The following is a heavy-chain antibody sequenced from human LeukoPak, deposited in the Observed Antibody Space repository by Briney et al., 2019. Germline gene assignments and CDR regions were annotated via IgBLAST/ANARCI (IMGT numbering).Heavy chain of an antibody. D-gene: IGHD3-10*01. CDR1: GGSISSSSYY. J-gene: IGHJ5*02. CDR2: IYYSGST. V-gene: IGHV4-39*07. Sequence: SETLSLTCTVSGGSISSSSYYWGWIRQPPGKGLEWIGSIYYSGSTYYNPSLKSRVTISVDTSKNQFSLKLSSVTAADTAVYYCARGTMVRGAAYPNNNWFDPWGQGTLVTVSS. CDR3: ARGTMVRGAAYPNNNWFDP.